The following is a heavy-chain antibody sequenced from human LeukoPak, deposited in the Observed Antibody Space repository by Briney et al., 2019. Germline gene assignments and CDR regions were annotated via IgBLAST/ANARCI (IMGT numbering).Heavy chain of an antibody. J-gene: IGHJ4*02. CDR3: ARDHGYSSGWYSSGDY. CDR2: IGTAGDT. Sequence: GGSLRLSCAASGFTFSSYDMHWVRQATGKGLEWVSAIGTAGDTYYPGSVKGRFTISRENAKNSLYLQMNSLRAGDTAVYYCARDHGYSSGWYSSGDYWGQGTLVTVSS. V-gene: IGHV3-13*01. D-gene: IGHD6-19*01. CDR1: GFTFSSYD.